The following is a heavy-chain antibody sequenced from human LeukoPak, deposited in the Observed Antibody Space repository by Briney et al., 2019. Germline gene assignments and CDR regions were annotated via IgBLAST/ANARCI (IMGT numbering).Heavy chain of an antibody. D-gene: IGHD1-26*01. Sequence: SETLSLTCTVSGGSISTYYWSWIRQPPGKGLEWIGYIYYSGSTDYNPSLESRVTISLDTSKNQFSLKLSSVTAADTAVYYCARVGAEGGSYLNWFDPWGQGTLVTVSA. J-gene: IGHJ5*02. V-gene: IGHV4-59*01. CDR2: IYYSGST. CDR3: ARVGAEGGSYLNWFDP. CDR1: GGSISTYY.